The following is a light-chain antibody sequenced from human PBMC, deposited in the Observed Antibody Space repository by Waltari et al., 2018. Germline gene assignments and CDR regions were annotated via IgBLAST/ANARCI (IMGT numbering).Light chain of an antibody. Sequence: EIVLTQSPATLSLSPGERDTLSCRASQSVSSYLAWFQQKPGQAPRLLIYDASNRATGIPARFSAGGSGTDFTLIISSLEPEDFAVYYCQQRRNWPITFGQGTRLEIK. J-gene: IGKJ5*01. CDR3: QQRRNWPIT. CDR1: QSVSSY. CDR2: DAS. V-gene: IGKV3-11*01.